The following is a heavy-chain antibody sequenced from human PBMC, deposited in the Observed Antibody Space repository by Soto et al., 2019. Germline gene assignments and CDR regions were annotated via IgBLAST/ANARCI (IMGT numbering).Heavy chain of an antibody. CDR2: VKSGSYGGTT. V-gene: IGHV3-15*07. CDR1: GFPFNNAW. CDR3: TAYTINIRRGYV. D-gene: IGHD3-10*01. Sequence: EVQLVESGGGLVKPGGSLRLSCAASGFPFNNAWMNWVRQAPGKGLEWVGRVKSGSYGGTTDYAAPVKGRLIISRDDSINTVYLQMSGLQTEDTAVYYCTAYTINIRRGYVWGPGTMVTVSS. J-gene: IGHJ3*01.